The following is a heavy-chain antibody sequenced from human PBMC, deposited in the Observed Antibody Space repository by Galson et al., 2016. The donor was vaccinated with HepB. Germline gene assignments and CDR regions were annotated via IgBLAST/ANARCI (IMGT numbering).Heavy chain of an antibody. CDR3: ARGRDTSDWMRAFDV. CDR1: GLTVSSNY. CDR2: IYRGDKT. D-gene: IGHD6-19*01. V-gene: IGHV3-53*04. J-gene: IGHJ3*01. Sequence: SLRLSCAASGLTVSSNYMSWVRQAPGRGLEWVSVIYRGDKTHYADSVKGRFTISRHSSKNTLFLQMNSLRPEDTAVYYCARGRDTSDWMRAFDVWGQGTMVTVS.